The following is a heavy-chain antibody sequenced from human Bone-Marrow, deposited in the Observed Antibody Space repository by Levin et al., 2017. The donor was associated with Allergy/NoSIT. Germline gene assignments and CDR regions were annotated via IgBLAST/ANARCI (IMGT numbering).Heavy chain of an antibody. V-gene: IGHV3-74*01. CDR3: ARNNWGIDY. Sequence: PGGSLRLSCAASGFTFNEYWMHWVREVPGKGLVWVSNINFDGSGTTYADSVKGRFTISRDNAKNTLYLQMYSLTADDTAVYYCARNNWGIDYWGQGTRVTVSS. CDR2: INFDGSGT. D-gene: IGHD7-27*01. J-gene: IGHJ4*02. CDR1: GFTFNEYW.